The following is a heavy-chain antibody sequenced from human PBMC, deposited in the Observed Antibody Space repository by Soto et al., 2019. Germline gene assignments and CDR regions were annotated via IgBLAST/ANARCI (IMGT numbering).Heavy chain of an antibody. CDR2: MYNTGST. D-gene: IGHD3-9*01. CDR3: ARHPGYYDVLTGYSTYYFDS. V-gene: IGHV4-59*08. Sequence: SETLSLTCTVSGGSISSYYWSWIRQPPGKGLEWIGYMYNTGSTVYNPSFKSRVTISVDTSKNQFSLRLNSVTAADTAVYYCARHPGYYDVLTGYSTYYFDSWGQGTLVTVSS. CDR1: GGSISSYY. J-gene: IGHJ4*02.